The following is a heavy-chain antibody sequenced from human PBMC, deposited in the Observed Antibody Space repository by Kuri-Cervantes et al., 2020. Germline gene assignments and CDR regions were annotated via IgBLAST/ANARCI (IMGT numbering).Heavy chain of an antibody. CDR3: ARDEMDIVVVPAATTQYYYYYYMDV. CDR2: INPSGGST. D-gene: IGHD2-2*03. CDR1: GYTFTSYC. J-gene: IGHJ6*03. Sequence: ASVKVSCKASGYTFTSYCTHWVRQAPGQGLEWMGIINPSGGSTSYAQKFQGRVTMTRDTSTSTAYMELSSLRSEDTAVYYCARDEMDIVVVPAATTQYYYYYYMDVWGKGTTVTVSS. V-gene: IGHV1-46*01.